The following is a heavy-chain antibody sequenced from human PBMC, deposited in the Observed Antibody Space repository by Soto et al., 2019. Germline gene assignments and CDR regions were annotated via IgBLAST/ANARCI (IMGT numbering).Heavy chain of an antibody. CDR2: FDPEDGNT. Sequence: AASVKVSCKVSGYTLTELSMHWVRQAPGKGLEWMGGFDPEDGNTNYAQKLQGRVTMTTDTSTSTAYMELRSLRSDDTAVYYCARDPPYSSGWVYYYYYGMDVWGQGTTVTVSS. D-gene: IGHD6-19*01. CDR3: ARDPPYSSGWVYYYYYGMDV. CDR1: GYTLTELS. V-gene: IGHV1-24*01. J-gene: IGHJ6*02.